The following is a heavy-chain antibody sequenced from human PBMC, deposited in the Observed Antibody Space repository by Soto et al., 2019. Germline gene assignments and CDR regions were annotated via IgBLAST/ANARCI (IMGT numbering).Heavy chain of an antibody. CDR2: IYYSGST. CDR1: GGSTSSYY. Sequence: QVQLQESGPGLVKPSETLSLTCTVSGGSTSSYYWSWIRQPPGKGLEWIGYIYYSGSTNYTPSLKSRVTISVDTSKNQFSLKLSSVTAADTAVYYCARLGEWWFDPWGQGTLVTVSS. J-gene: IGHJ5*02. CDR3: ARLGEWWFDP. D-gene: IGHD2-8*01. V-gene: IGHV4-59*01.